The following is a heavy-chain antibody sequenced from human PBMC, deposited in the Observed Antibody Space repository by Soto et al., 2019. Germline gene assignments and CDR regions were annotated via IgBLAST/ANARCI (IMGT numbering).Heavy chain of an antibody. CDR2: ISWNSGSI. J-gene: IGHJ4*02. D-gene: IGHD1-7*01. V-gene: IGHV3-9*01. CDR1: GFTFDDYA. Sequence: PGGSLRLSCAASGFTFDDYAMHWFRQAPGKGLEWVSGISWNSGSIGYADSVKGRFTISRDNAKNSLYLQMNSLRAEDTALYYCAKDAANIITGTLAVLGPPIDYWGQGTLVTVSS. CDR3: AKDAANIITGTLAVLGPPIDY.